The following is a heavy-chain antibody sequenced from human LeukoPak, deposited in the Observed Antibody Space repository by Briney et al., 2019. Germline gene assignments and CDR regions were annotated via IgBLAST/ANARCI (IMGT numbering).Heavy chain of an antibody. CDR1: GGSMSYYY. Sequence: SETLSLTCTVSGGSMSYYYWSWIRQPPGKGLEWIGYIYYSGSTNYNPSLKSRVTISVDRSKNQFSLKLSSVTAADTAVYYCAREVYAFDIWGQGTMVTVSS. J-gene: IGHJ3*02. D-gene: IGHD1-14*01. CDR2: IYYSGST. CDR3: AREVYAFDI. V-gene: IGHV4-59*12.